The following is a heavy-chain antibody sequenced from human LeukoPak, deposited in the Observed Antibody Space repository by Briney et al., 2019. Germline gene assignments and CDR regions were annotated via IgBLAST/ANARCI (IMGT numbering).Heavy chain of an antibody. Sequence: ASVKVSCKASGYTFTSYYMHWVRQAPGQGLEWMGIINPSGGSTSYAQKFQGRVTMTRDTSTSTVYMELSSLRSEDTAVYYCATDLGRHYYYYYMDVWGRGTTVTVSS. CDR3: ATDLGRHYYYYYMDV. CDR2: INPSGGST. V-gene: IGHV1-46*01. J-gene: IGHJ6*03. CDR1: GYTFTSYY.